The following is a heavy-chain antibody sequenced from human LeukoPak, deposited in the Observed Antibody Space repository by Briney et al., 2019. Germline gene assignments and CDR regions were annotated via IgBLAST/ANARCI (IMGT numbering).Heavy chain of an antibody. D-gene: IGHD6-19*01. J-gene: IGHJ4*02. CDR3: AREPHSSGWYFYFDY. CDR2: MNPNSGNT. CDR1: GYTFTSYD. Sequence: ASVKVSCKASGYTFTSYDINWVRQATGQGLEWMGWMNPNSGNTGYAQKFQGRVTMTRDTSISTAYMELSRLRSDDTAVYYCAREPHSSGWYFYFDYWGQGTLVTVSS. V-gene: IGHV1-8*02.